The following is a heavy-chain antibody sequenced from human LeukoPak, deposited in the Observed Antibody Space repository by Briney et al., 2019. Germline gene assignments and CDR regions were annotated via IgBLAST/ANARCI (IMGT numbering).Heavy chain of an antibody. CDR3: ARTGIVVVAATPFIRGNWFDP. CDR2: INHSGST. CDR1: GGSFSGYY. J-gene: IGHJ5*02. Sequence: SETLSLTCAVYGGSFSGYYWSWIRQPPGKGLEWIGEINHSGSTNYNPSLKSRVTISVDTSKNQFSLKLSSVTAADTAVYYCARTGIVVVAATPFIRGNWFDPWGQGTLVTVSS. D-gene: IGHD2-15*01. V-gene: IGHV4-34*01.